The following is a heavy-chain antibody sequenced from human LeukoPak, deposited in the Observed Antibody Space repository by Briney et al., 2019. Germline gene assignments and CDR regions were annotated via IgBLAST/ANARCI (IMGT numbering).Heavy chain of an antibody. CDR3: ARGLVGATIYFDY. D-gene: IGHD1-26*01. CDR2: IYYSGST. Sequence: PSETLSLTCTVSGGSNSSYYWSWIRQPPGKGLEWIGYIYYSGSTNYNPSLKSRVTISVDTSKSQFSLKLSSVTAADTAVYYCARGLVGATIYFDYWGQGTLVTVSS. J-gene: IGHJ4*02. CDR1: GGSNSSYY. V-gene: IGHV4-59*01.